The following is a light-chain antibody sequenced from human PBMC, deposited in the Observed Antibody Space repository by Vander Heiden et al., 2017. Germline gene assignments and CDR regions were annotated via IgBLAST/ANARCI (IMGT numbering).Light chain of an antibody. V-gene: IGLV2-14*03. Sequence: QSALTQPASVSGFPGPSLTISCTGTSSDVGSYKYVSWYQQHPGKAPQLMIYDVTNRPSGVSTRFSGSKSGNTASLTISGLQAEDEADYYCCSYTSGSTWVFGGGTKLTVL. J-gene: IGLJ2*01. CDR1: SSDVGSYKY. CDR2: DVT. CDR3: CSYTSGSTWV.